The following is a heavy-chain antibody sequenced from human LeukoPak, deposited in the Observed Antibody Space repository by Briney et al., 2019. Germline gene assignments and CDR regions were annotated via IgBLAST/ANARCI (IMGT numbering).Heavy chain of an antibody. Sequence: SETLSLTCAVYGGSFSGYYWSWIRQPPGKGLEWIGEINHSGSTNYNPSLKSRVTISVDTSKNQFSLKLSSVTAADTAVYYCARGPYSQFGYWGQGTLVIVSS. J-gene: IGHJ4*02. CDR1: GGSFSGYY. CDR3: ARGPYSQFGY. CDR2: INHSGST. V-gene: IGHV4-34*01. D-gene: IGHD3-16*01.